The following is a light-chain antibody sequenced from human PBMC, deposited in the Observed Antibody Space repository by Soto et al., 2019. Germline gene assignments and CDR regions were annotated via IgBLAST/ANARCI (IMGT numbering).Light chain of an antibody. V-gene: IGLV1-47*01. CDR3: AAWDDSLSAWV. Sequence: QSVLTQPPSASGTPGQGVTISCSGSSSNIGSNYVYWYQQLPGTPPKLLIYRNKQRPSGVPDRFSGSKSATSASLAISGLRSEDEADYYCAAWDDSLSAWVFGGGTKLTVL. J-gene: IGLJ3*02. CDR2: RNK. CDR1: SSNIGSNY.